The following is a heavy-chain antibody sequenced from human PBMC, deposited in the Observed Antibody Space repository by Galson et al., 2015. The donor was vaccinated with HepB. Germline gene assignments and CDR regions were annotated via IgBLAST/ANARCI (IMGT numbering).Heavy chain of an antibody. D-gene: IGHD3-22*01. CDR1: GYTFTSYA. V-gene: IGHV1-3*01. Sequence: SVKVSCKASGYTFTSYAMHWVRQAPGQRLEWMGWINAGNGNTKYSQKFQGRVTITRDTSASTAYMELSSLRSEDTAVYYCARAKSPYYYDSSDNPNSEYYFDYWGQGTLVTVSS. CDR2: INAGNGNT. J-gene: IGHJ4*02. CDR3: ARAKSPYYYDSSDNPNSEYYFDY.